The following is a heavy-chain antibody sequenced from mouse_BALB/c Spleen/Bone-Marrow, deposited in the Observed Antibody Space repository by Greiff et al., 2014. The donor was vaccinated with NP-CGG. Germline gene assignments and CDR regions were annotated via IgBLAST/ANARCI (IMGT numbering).Heavy chain of an antibody. CDR2: IYPSDSYT. V-gene: IGHV1-69*02. Sequence: VQLQQSGAELVRPGASVKLSCKASGYTFTSYWINWVKQRPGQGLEWIGNIYPSDSYTNYNQKFKDKATLTVDKSSSTAYMQLSSPTSEDSAVYYCTRREGNYALAYWGQGTLVTVSA. CDR1: GYTFTSYW. D-gene: IGHD2-1*01. J-gene: IGHJ3*01. CDR3: TRREGNYALAY.